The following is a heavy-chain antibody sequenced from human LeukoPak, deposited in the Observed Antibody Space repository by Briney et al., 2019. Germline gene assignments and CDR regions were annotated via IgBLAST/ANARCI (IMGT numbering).Heavy chain of an antibody. D-gene: IGHD3-3*01. CDR3: ARTYDFWSGEDWYFDL. CDR2: ISSNGGST. J-gene: IGHJ2*01. V-gene: IGHV3-64*01. Sequence: GGSLRLSCAASGFTFSSYAMHWVRQAPGKGLEYASAISSNGGSTYYANSVKGRFTISRDNSKNTLYLQMGSLRAEDMAVYYCARTYDFWSGEDWYFDLWGRGTLVTVSS. CDR1: GFTFSSYA.